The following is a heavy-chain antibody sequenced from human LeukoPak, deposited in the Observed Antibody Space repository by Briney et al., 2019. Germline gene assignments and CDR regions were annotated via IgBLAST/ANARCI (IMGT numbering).Heavy chain of an antibody. V-gene: IGHV3-30*03. Sequence: PGGSLRLSCAASGFTFSSYSMNWVRQAPGKGLEWVAVISYDGSNKYYADSVKGRFTISRDNSKNTLYLQMNSLRAEDTAVYYCARDGIVATIWGYFDYWGQGTLVTVSS. CDR1: GFTFSSYS. J-gene: IGHJ4*02. CDR3: ARDGIVATIWGYFDY. D-gene: IGHD5-12*01. CDR2: ISYDGSNK.